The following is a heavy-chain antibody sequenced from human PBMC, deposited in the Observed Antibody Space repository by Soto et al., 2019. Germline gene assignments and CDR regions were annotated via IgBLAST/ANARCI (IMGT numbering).Heavy chain of an antibody. Sequence: EVHLVESGGGLVQPGGSLRLSCAASGFTFSSYSLNWVRQAPGKGLEWVSYITSSGTTVYYADSVRGRFTISRDNAKXXXXLXXXXXXXXXXAVYYCXXGSSNWAYYFDFWGQGTLVTVSS. CDR1: GFTFSSYS. CDR3: XXGSSNWAYYFDF. D-gene: IGHD6-13*01. J-gene: IGHJ4*02. CDR2: ITSSGTTV. V-gene: IGHV3-48*01.